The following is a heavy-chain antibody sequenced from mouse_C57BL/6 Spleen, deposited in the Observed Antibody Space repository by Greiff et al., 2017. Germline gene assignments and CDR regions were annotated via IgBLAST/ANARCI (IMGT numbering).Heavy chain of an antibody. D-gene: IGHD2-1*01. J-gene: IGHJ3*01. Sequence: QVQLQQPGAELVRPGSSVKLSCKASGYTFTSYWMHWVKQRPIQGLEWIGNIDPSDSETHYNQKFKDKATLTVDKSSSTAYMQLSSLTSEDSAVYYGARSCPYGNYVGFAYWGQGTLVTVSA. CDR2: IDPSDSET. V-gene: IGHV1-52*01. CDR1: GYTFTSYW. CDR3: ARSCPYGNYVGFAY.